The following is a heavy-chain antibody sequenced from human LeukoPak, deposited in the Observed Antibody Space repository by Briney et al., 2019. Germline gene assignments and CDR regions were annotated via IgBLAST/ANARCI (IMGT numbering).Heavy chain of an antibody. V-gene: IGHV1-18*01. CDR1: GYTFTSLG. CDR2: ISGDNGNT. J-gene: IGHJ4*02. Sequence: GASVKVSCKASGYTFTSLGISWVRQAPGQGLEWMGWISGDNGNTYYAQKLQGRVTLTTDTSTSTAYMERRSLRSDDTAVYYCARDCDRSGYYCYWGQGTQVTVSS. D-gene: IGHD3-22*01. CDR3: ARDCDRSGYYCY.